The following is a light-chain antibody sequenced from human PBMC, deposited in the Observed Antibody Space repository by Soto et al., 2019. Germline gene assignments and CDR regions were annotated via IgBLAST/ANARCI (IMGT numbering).Light chain of an antibody. CDR2: DVS. J-gene: IGLJ1*01. Sequence: QSALTQPDSVSGSPGQSVAISCTAASSDIGNYNYVSWYQQRPGKVPKLIIHDVSDRPSGVSDRFSGSKSGNTASLTISGLQAEDEAVYYCSSYTSTSTYVFGTGTKLTVL. V-gene: IGLV2-14*03. CDR1: SSDIGNYNY. CDR3: SSYTSTSTYV.